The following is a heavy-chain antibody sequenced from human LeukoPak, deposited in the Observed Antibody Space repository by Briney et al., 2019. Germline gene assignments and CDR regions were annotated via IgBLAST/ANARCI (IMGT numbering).Heavy chain of an antibody. CDR1: GGSISSYC. J-gene: IGHJ4*02. D-gene: IGHD4/OR15-4a*01. V-gene: IGHV4-59*08. CDR3: ARSEVQYYFDY. CDR2: FYGST. Sequence: SETLSLTRTVSGGSISSYCWSWIRQPPGKGLEWIGYFYGSTNYNPSLKSRVTISVDTSKNQFSLKLSSVSAADTAVYYCARSEVQYYFDYWGQGTLVTVSS.